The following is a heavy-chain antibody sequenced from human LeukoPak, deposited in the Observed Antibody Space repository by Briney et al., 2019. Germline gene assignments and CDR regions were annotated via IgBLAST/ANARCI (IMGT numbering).Heavy chain of an antibody. CDR3: ARDGILILGENFDY. J-gene: IGHJ4*02. D-gene: IGHD3-16*01. CDR2: IYYSGST. Sequence: PSETLSLTCTVSGGSISSSSYYWGWIRQPPGKGLEWIGSIYYSGSTYYNPSLKSRVTISVDTSKNQFSLKLSSVTAADTAVYYCARDGILILGENFDYWDQGTLVTVSS. V-gene: IGHV4-39*07. CDR1: GGSISSSSYY.